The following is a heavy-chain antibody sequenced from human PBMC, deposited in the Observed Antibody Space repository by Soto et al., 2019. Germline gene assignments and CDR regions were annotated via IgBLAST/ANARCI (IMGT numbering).Heavy chain of an antibody. D-gene: IGHD6-13*01. CDR3: ARESSCSCHDY. CDR1: GYTFTSYG. Sequence: QVQLVQSGAEVKKPGASVKVSCKASGYTFTSYGISWVRQAPGQGLEWMGWISAYNGNTNYAPKLQGRVTMTTDPPTSTAYMELSSLRSDDTAVYYCARESSCSCHDYWGQGTLVTVSS. J-gene: IGHJ4*02. CDR2: ISAYNGNT. V-gene: IGHV1-18*01.